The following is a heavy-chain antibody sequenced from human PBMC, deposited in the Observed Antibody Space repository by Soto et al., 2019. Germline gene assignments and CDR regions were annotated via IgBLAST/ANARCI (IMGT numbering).Heavy chain of an antibody. D-gene: IGHD3-16*01. V-gene: IGHV1-69*12. CDR1: GGTFSSYA. CDR2: IIPFFGTP. J-gene: IGHJ6*02. Sequence: QVQLVQSGAEVKKPGSSVKVSCKASGGTFSSYAISWVRQAPGQGLEWMGGIIPFFGTPDYAQKFQGRVTITAGESTSAAYMELGSLRSEDTAVYYCAFTLSADYYYGIDVWGHGTTVTVSS. CDR3: AFTLSADYYYGIDV.